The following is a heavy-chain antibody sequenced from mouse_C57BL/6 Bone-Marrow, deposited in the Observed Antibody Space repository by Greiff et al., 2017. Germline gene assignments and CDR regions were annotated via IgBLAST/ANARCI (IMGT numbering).Heavy chain of an antibody. CDR1: GYSFTGYF. Sequence: VQLQQSGPELVKPGDSVKISCKASGYSFTGYFMNWVMQSHGKSLEWIGRINPYNGDTFYNQKFKGKATLTIDKSSSTAHMELRSLASEDSAVYYCERGYFDVWGTGTTVTVSS. J-gene: IGHJ1*03. V-gene: IGHV1-20*01. CDR2: INPYNGDT. CDR3: ERGYFDV.